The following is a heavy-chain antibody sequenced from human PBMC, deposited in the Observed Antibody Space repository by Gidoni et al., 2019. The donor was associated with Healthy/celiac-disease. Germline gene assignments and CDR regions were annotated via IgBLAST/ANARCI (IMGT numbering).Heavy chain of an antibody. J-gene: IGHJ4*02. CDR2: IWYDGSNK. V-gene: IGHV3-33*08. CDR1: GFTFSSYG. D-gene: IGHD3-3*01. Sequence: QVQLVESGGGVVQPGRSLRLSCAASGFTFSSYGMHWVRQAPGKGLEWVAVIWYDGSNKYYADSVKGRFTSSRDNSKNTLYLQMNSLRAEDTAVYYCARGGAYYDFWSGYSFDYWGQGTLVTVSS. CDR3: ARGGAYYDFWSGYSFDY.